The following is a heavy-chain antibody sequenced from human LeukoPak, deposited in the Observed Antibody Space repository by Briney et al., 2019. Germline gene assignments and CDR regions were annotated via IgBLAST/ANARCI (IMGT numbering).Heavy chain of an antibody. CDR3: ARGGYYYGSGSGGDY. D-gene: IGHD3-10*01. J-gene: IGHJ4*02. CDR1: GGTFSSYA. CDR2: MNPNSGNT. Sequence: ASVKVSCKASGGTFSSYAINWVRQATGQGLEWMGWMNPNSGNTGYAQKFQGRVTMTRNTSISTAYMELSSLRSEDTAVYYCARGGYYYGSGSGGDYWGQGTLVTVSS. V-gene: IGHV1-8*02.